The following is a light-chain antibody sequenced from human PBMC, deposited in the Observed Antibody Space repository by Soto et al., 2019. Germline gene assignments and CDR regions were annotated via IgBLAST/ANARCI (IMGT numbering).Light chain of an antibody. CDR3: QQRGNWTQT. J-gene: IGKJ1*01. CDR2: GAS. Sequence: EIVMTQSPATLSVSSGESAALSSRASQRVRRNLAWYQQKPGQTPRLXIYGASNRATGILARFSGSGAGTAFTRTISSLEHEDVEVYSCQQRGNWTQTFGQGTKVDIK. V-gene: IGKV3-11*01. CDR1: QRVRRN.